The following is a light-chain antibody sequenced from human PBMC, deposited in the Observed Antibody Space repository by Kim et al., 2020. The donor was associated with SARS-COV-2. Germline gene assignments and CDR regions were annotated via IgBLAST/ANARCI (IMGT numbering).Light chain of an antibody. J-gene: IGLJ2*01. CDR3: QAWDSSTVV. V-gene: IGLV3-1*01. Sequence: VSQGQTASITGYADRLGDKYACWYQRRPGQSPVLVIYQDNKRPSGIPERFSGSNSGDTATLTISGTQAMDEADYYCQAWDSSTVVFGGGTQLTVL. CDR2: QDN. CDR1: RLGDKY.